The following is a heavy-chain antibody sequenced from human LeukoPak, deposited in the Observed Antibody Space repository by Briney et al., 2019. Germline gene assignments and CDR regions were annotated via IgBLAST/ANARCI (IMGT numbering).Heavy chain of an antibody. CDR3: EGEWGGHYYDSSGYLVDY. Sequence: SVKVSCKASGGTFTSYAISWVRQAPGQGLEWMGRIIPILGIANYAQKFQGRVTITADKSTSTAYMELSSLRSEDTAVYYCEGEWGGHYYDSSGYLVDYWGQGTLVTVSS. V-gene: IGHV1-69*04. J-gene: IGHJ4*02. CDR1: GGTFTSYA. D-gene: IGHD3-22*01. CDR2: IIPILGIA.